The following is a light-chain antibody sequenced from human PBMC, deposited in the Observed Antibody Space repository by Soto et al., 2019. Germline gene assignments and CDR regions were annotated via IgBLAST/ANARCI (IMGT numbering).Light chain of an antibody. V-gene: IGKV3-20*01. J-gene: IGKJ2*01. CDR1: QSVSSSY. CDR2: GAS. CDR3: QQYGSLPPYT. Sequence: EIVLTQSPGTLSLSPGERATLSCRASQSVSSSYLAWYQQKPGQAPRLLIYGASSRATGIPDRFSGSGSGKEFTLPISRLEPEDFAVYYCQQYGSLPPYTFGPGTKLEIK.